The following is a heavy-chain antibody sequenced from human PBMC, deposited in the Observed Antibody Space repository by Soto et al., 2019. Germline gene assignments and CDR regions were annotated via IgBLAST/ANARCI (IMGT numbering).Heavy chain of an antibody. Sequence: AGGSLRLSCAAPGFTFSTFAMSWVRQAPRKGLEWVSTISTNVGRTYYADSVKGRFTVSRDNSGNMLYLQMDSLRAEDTAVDYCATHGSEIYFNYWDQGALVTVSS. CDR2: ISTNVGRT. V-gene: IGHV3-23*01. CDR3: ATHGSEIYFNY. J-gene: IGHJ4*02. CDR1: GFTFSTFA.